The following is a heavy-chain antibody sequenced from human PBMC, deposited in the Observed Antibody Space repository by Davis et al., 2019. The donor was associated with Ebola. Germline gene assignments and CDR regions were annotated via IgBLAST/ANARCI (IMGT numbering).Heavy chain of an antibody. J-gene: IGHJ5*02. V-gene: IGHV4-39*01. CDR3: ARHISYYYDSFDWFDP. CDR1: GGSISSSSYY. D-gene: IGHD3-22*01. CDR2: IYYSGST. Sequence: PSETLSLTCTVSGGSISSSSYYWGWIRQPPGKGLEWIGSIYYSGSTYYNPSLKSRVTISVDTSKNQFSLKLSSVTAADTAVYYCARHISYYYDSFDWFDPWGQGTLVTVSS.